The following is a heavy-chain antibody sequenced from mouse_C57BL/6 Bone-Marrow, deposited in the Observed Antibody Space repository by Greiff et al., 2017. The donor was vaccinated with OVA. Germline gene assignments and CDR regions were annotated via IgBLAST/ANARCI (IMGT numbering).Heavy chain of an antibody. CDR3: ARQLRLWFSY. V-gene: IGHV1-82*01. D-gene: IGHD3-2*02. CDR2: IYPGDGDT. Sequence: VQLQQSGPELVKPGASVKISCKASGYAFSSSWMNWVKQRPGKGLEWIGRIYPGDGDTNYNGKFKGKATLTADKSSSTAYMQHSSLTSEDSAVYCCARQLRLWFSYWGQGTLVTVSA. J-gene: IGHJ3*01. CDR1: GYAFSSSW.